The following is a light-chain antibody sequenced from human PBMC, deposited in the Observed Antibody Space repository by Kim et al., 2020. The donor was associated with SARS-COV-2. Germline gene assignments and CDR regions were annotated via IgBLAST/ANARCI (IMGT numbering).Light chain of an antibody. J-gene: IGLJ1*01. Sequence: SPGQTASITCSGDKLGDKYACWYQQKPCQSPVLVIYQDSKRPSGIPGRFSGSNSGNTATLTISGTQAMDEADYYCQAWDSSTLFVFGTGTKVTVL. CDR2: QDS. CDR1: KLGDKY. CDR3: QAWDSSTLFV. V-gene: IGLV3-1*01.